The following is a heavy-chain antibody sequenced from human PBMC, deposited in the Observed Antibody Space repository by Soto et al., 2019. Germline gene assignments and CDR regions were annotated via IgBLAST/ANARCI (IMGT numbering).Heavy chain of an antibody. D-gene: IGHD6-19*01. V-gene: IGHV3-21*01. CDR1: GFIFSTYS. Sequence: PWGSLRLSCAASGFIFSTYSMNWVRQAPGKGLEWVSSISENSEDIYYSDSVKGRFTISRDNAKNSLYLQMNSLRAEDPAVYYWSSHSSGWYGWFDPWGQGNLVTVFS. CDR3: SSHSSGWYGWFDP. J-gene: IGHJ5*02. CDR2: ISENSEDI.